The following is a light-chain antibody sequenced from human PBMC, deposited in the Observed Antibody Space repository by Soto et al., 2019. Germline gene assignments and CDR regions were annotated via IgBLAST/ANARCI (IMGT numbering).Light chain of an antibody. CDR1: SSDVGSYNL. CDR3: CSYAGSSTGV. CDR2: EVS. Sequence: QSALTQPASVSGSPGQSITISCTGTSSDVGSYNLVSWYQQHPGKAPKLMIYEVSKRPSGVSNRFSGSKSGNTASLTNSGLQAEDEADYYCCSYAGSSTGVFGGGTKLTVL. V-gene: IGLV2-23*02. J-gene: IGLJ3*02.